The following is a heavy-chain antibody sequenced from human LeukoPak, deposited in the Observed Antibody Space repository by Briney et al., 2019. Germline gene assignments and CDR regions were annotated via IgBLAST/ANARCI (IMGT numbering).Heavy chain of an antibody. CDR1: AGSISSYY. Sequence: SQTLSLTCTVSAGSISSYYWSWLRQPAGKGLEWIGRIYTSGSTNYNPSLKSRVTMSVDTSKNQFSLKMSSVTAAETAVYYCARDLSYYDSSGYYHWYFDLWGRGTLVTVSS. CDR2: IYTSGST. CDR3: ARDLSYYDSSGYYHWYFDL. J-gene: IGHJ2*01. D-gene: IGHD3-22*01. V-gene: IGHV4-4*07.